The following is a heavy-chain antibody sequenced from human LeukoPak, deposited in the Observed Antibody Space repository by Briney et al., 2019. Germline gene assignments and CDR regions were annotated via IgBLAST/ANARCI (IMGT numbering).Heavy chain of an antibody. D-gene: IGHD3-22*01. CDR3: ARRLRDTMIVVVGFDY. CDR1: GFTFSSYG. Sequence: GGSLRLSCAASGFTFSSYGMHWVRQAPGKGLEWVAVISYDGSNKYYADSVKGRFTISRDNAKNSLYLQMNSLRAEDTAVYYCARRLRDTMIVVVGFDYWGQGTLVTVSS. V-gene: IGHV3-30*03. CDR2: ISYDGSNK. J-gene: IGHJ4*02.